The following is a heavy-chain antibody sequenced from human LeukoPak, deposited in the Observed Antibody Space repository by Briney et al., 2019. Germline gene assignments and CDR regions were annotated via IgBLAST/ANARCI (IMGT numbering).Heavy chain of an antibody. CDR1: GYTFTGYY. CDR2: INPNSGGT. CDR3: ARDPPFGGVIAHAFDY. D-gene: IGHD3-16*02. Sequence: ASVKVSCKASGYTFTGYYMHWVRQAPGQGLEWMGWINPNSGGTNYAQKLQGRVTMTTDTSTTTAYMELRSLRSNDTAVDYCARDPPFGGVIAHAFDYWGQGTLVTVSS. J-gene: IGHJ4*02. V-gene: IGHV1-2*02.